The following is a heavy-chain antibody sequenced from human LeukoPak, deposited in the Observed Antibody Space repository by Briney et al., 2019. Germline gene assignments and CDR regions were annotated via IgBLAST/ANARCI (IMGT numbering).Heavy chain of an antibody. D-gene: IGHD5-12*01. V-gene: IGHV4-39*01. CDR2: FYDSGNT. CDR3: ARHTRPGYSGYENAFDI. CDR1: GFTFSNYE. Sequence: PGGSLRLSCAASGFTFSNYEMNWIRQAPGEGLEWIGNFYDSGNTRYNPSLKSRVTISGDTSKNQFSLKLTSVTAADTAVYYCARHTRPGYSGYENAFDIWGQGIMVTVSS. J-gene: IGHJ3*02.